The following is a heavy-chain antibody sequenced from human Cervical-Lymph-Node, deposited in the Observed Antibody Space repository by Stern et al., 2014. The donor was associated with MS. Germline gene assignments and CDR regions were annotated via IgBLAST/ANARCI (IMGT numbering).Heavy chain of an antibody. V-gene: IGHV3-73*01. D-gene: IGHD5-12*01. Sequence: EVQLVESGGGLVQPGGSLKLSCAASGFTFSGSTIHWVRQASGKGLEWVGRIRSKAMRYATAYAASVRGRFTISRDDSKNTAYLQLNSLKTEDTAMYYCTRLSYSGYDPDDNWGQGTLVTVSS. CDR2: IRSKAMRYAT. J-gene: IGHJ4*02. CDR1: GFTFSGST. CDR3: TRLSYSGYDPDDN.